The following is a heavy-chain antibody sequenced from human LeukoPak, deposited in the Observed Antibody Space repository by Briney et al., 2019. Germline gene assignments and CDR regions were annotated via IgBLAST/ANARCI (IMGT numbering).Heavy chain of an antibody. CDR2: INHSGST. J-gene: IGHJ4*02. CDR3: ARSPGSRYSNSWYGGYFNY. CDR1: GGSFSGDY. V-gene: IGHV4-34*01. D-gene: IGHD6-13*01. Sequence: PSETLSLTCAVYGGSFSGDYWSWIRQPPGKGLEWIGEINHSGSTNYNPSLKSRVTISVDTSKNQFSLRLRSVTAADTAVYFCARSPGSRYSNSWYGGYFNYWGQGTLVTVSS.